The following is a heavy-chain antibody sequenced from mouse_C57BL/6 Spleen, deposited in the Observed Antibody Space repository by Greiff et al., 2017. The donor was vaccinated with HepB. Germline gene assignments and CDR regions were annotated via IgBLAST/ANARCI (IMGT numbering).Heavy chain of an antibody. D-gene: IGHD3-2*02. J-gene: IGHJ3*01. CDR3: ARGGGYGFAY. CDR1: GYTFTDYN. CDR2: INPNNGGT. V-gene: IGHV1-22*01. Sequence: VQLKESGPELVKPGASVKMSCKASGYTFTDYNMHWVKQSHGKSLEWIGYINPNNGGTSYNQKFKGKATLAVNKSSSTAYMELRSLTSEDSAVYCCARGGGYGFAYWGQGTLVTVSA.